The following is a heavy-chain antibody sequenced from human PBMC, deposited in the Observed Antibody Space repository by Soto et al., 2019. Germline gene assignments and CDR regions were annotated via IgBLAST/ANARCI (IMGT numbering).Heavy chain of an antibody. J-gene: IGHJ6*02. CDR2: INAGNGNT. D-gene: IGHD3-3*01. CDR3: ARPLENYDFWSGYYKPPYYYYGMDV. Sequence: ASVKVSCKASGYTFTSYAMHWVRQAPGQRLEWMGWINAGNGNTKYSQKFQGRVTITRDTSASTAYMELSSLRSEDTAVYYCARPLENYDFWSGYYKPPYYYYGMDVWGQGTTVTVSS. CDR1: GYTFTSYA. V-gene: IGHV1-3*01.